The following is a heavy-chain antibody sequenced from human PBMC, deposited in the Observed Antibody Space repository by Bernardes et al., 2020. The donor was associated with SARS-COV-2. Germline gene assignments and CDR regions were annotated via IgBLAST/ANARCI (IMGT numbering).Heavy chain of an antibody. CDR2: INYSGST. D-gene: IGHD3-3*01. CDR3: ARQHLGGVTIFGVVTTDRYFDY. V-gene: IGHV4-39*01. J-gene: IGHJ4*02. Sequence: SETLSLTRTVSGGSISSSSYYWGWIRQPPGKGLEWIGSINYSGSTSYNPSLKSRVTISVDTSKNQFSLKLSSVTAADTAVYYCARQHLGGVTIFGVVTTDRYFDYWGQGTLVTVSS. CDR1: GGSISSSSYY.